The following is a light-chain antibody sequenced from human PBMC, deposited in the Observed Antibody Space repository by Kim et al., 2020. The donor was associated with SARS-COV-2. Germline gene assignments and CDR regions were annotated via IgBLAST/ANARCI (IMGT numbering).Light chain of an antibody. V-gene: IGLV2-14*03. CDR1: SEVGGYNND. Sequence: GQSTTISSARTSEVGGYNNDASCYQHHPRDAPKLIFDVVNKRPAVFSNLFSCSKSGNTASLTISGHQAEDEADYYSSSYTSSSTVVFGGGTQLTVL. CDR2: VVN. J-gene: IGLJ2*01. CDR3: SSYTSSSTVV.